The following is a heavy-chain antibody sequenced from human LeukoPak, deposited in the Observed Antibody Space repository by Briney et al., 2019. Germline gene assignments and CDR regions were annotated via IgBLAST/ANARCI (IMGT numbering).Heavy chain of an antibody. J-gene: IGHJ4*02. CDR2: ISSSGSTI. CDR1: GFTFSDYY. D-gene: IGHD2-21*01. V-gene: IGHV3-11*04. Sequence: PGGSLRLSRAASGFTFSDYYMSWIRQAPGKGLEWVSYISSSGSTIYYADSVKGRFTISRDNAKNSLYLQMNSLRAEDTAVYYCARDLSLPLVFRDWGQGTLVTVSS. CDR3: ARDLSLPLVFRD.